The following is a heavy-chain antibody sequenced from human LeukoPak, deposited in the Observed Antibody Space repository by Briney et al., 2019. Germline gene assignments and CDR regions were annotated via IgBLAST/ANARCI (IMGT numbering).Heavy chain of an antibody. CDR2: INHSGST. CDR3: ATTRYFDWLLHDY. V-gene: IGHV4-34*08. CDR1: GFTFSSYS. D-gene: IGHD3-9*01. Sequence: GSPRLSCAASGFTFSSYSMMWVRQPPGKGLEWIGEINHSGSTNYNPSLKSRVTISVDTSKNHFSLKLSSVTAADTAMYYCATTRYFDWLLHDYWGQGTLVTVSS. J-gene: IGHJ4*02.